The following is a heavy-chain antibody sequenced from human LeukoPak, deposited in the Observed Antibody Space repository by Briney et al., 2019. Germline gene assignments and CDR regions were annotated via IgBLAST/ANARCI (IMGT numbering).Heavy chain of an antibody. CDR1: AYTFTSYD. V-gene: IGHV1-8*01. J-gene: IGHJ4*02. CDR2: MNPNSGNT. D-gene: IGHD2-15*01. CDR3: ARGAPGSYCSGGSCPYFDY. Sequence: ASVKVSCKASAYTFTSYDINWVRQATGQGLEWMGWMNPNSGNTGYAQKFQGRVTMTRNTSISTAYMELSSLRSEDTAVYYCARGAPGSYCSGGSCPYFDYWGQGNLISVSS.